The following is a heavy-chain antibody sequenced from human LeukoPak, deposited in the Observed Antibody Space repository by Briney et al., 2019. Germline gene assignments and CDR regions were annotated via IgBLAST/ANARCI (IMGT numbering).Heavy chain of an antibody. CDR3: AKDPSAYCSGGSCYSGYFDY. CDR1: GFTFDDYA. V-gene: IGHV3-9*01. CDR2: ISWNSGSI. D-gene: IGHD2-15*01. Sequence: GGSLRLSCAAYGFTFDDYAMHWVRQAPGKGLEWVSGISWNSGSIGYADSVKGRFTISRDNAKNSLDLQMNSLRAKVTALYYCAKDPSAYCSGGSCYSGYFDYWGQGTLVTVSS. J-gene: IGHJ4*02.